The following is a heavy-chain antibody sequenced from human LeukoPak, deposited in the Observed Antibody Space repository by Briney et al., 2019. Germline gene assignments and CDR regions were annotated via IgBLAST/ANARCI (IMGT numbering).Heavy chain of an antibody. D-gene: IGHD3-10*01. CDR1: GYTFTGYY. CDR2: IIPILGIA. V-gene: IGHV1-69*04. Sequence: GASVKVSCKASGYTFTGYYMHWVRQAPGQGLEWMGRIIPILGIANYAQKFQGRVTITADKSTSTAYMELSSLRSEDTAVYYCARDRMVFDYWGQGTLVTVSS. J-gene: IGHJ4*02. CDR3: ARDRMVFDY.